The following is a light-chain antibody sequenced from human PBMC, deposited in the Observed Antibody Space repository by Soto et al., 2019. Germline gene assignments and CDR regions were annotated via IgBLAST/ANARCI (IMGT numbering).Light chain of an antibody. Sequence: EIVLTQSPGTLSLSPGERAALSCRASEAISSTFLAWYQQKPGQAPRLLIYGVSSRAAGIPDRFSGSGSGTDFTLTISRLEPEDCAVYYCQQYGRSQFTFGPGTRVDIK. V-gene: IGKV3-20*01. CDR1: EAISSTF. CDR2: GVS. CDR3: QQYGRSQFT. J-gene: IGKJ3*01.